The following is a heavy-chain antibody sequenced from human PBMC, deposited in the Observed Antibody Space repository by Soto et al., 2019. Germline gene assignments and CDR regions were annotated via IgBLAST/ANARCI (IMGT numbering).Heavy chain of an antibody. CDR1: GGSFSSYT. Sequence: QVQLVQSGAEVKKPGSSVKVSCKASGGSFSSYTISWVRQAPGQGLEWMGGIVPISGTRNYAKKFQGRVTMTADESTSTSYMQLSNLRSGDTAVYYCARPRYCTGGRCYNNLDYWGQGTLVTVSS. J-gene: IGHJ4*02. D-gene: IGHD2-15*01. CDR2: IVPISGTR. V-gene: IGHV1-69*12. CDR3: ARPRYCTGGRCYNNLDY.